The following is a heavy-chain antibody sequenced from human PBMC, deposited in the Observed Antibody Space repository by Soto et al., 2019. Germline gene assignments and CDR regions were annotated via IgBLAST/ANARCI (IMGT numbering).Heavy chain of an antibody. CDR3: ARDGDYYDSSGYFLRDAFDI. V-gene: IGHV3-11*01. J-gene: IGHJ3*02. D-gene: IGHD3-22*01. Sequence: QVQLVESGGGLVKPGGSLRLSCEASGFTFSDDYMSWIRQAPGKGLEWVSYISGSGSIIDYADSVKGRFTISRDNAKNSLYLQMNSLRAEDTAVYYCARDGDYYDSSGYFLRDAFDIWGQGTMVTVSS. CDR1: GFTFSDDY. CDR2: ISGSGSII.